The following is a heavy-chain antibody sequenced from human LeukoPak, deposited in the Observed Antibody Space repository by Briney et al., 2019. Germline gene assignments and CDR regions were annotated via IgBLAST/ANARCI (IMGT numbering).Heavy chain of an antibody. Sequence: ASENLSLTCTVSGGSISGSDYYWGWVRQPPGKGLEWIGSVLYTGITNYNPSLKSRLSISVDMSKTQFSLRLSSVTAADTAVYYCARQDYADVFYNWGQGTLVTVSS. CDR2: VLYTGIT. V-gene: IGHV4-39*01. J-gene: IGHJ4*02. CDR3: ARQDYADVFYN. D-gene: IGHD4-17*01. CDR1: GGSISGSDYY.